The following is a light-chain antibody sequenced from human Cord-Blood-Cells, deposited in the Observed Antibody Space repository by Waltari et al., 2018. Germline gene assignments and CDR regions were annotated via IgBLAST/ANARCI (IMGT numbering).Light chain of an antibody. CDR2: TLS. V-gene: IGKV2-40*01. CDR1: QSLLDSDDGNTY. CDR3: MQRIEFPFT. Sequence: DIVMTQTPLSLPVTPGEPASISCRSSQSLLDSDDGNTYLDWYLQKPGQSPQLLIYTLSDRASGVPDRCSGSGSGTDFTLKISRVEAEDVGVYYCMQRIEFPFTFGPGTKVDIK. J-gene: IGKJ3*01.